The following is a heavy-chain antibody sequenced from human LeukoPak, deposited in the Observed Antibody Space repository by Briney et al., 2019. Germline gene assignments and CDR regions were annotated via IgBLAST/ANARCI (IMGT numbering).Heavy chain of an antibody. Sequence: SEALSLTCTVSGGSISSYYWSWIRQPPGKGLEWIGYIYYSGSTNYNPSLKSRVTISVDTSKNQFSLKLSSVTAAGTAVYYCARASYYYDSSGYHDAFDIWGQGTMVTVSS. CDR1: GGSISSYY. J-gene: IGHJ3*02. V-gene: IGHV4-59*01. D-gene: IGHD3-22*01. CDR3: ARASYYYDSSGYHDAFDI. CDR2: IYYSGST.